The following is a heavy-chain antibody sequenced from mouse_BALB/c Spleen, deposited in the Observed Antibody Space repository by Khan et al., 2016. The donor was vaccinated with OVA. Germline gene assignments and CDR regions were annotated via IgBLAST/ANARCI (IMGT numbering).Heavy chain of an antibody. CDR3: ARVNYYGYYFDY. Sequence: EVQLQESGPGLVKPSQSLSLTCTVTGYSITSNYAWYWIRQFPGNKLEWMGYISYSDSTSYNPSLKSRISITRDTSQNQFFLQLNSVTTEDTATYNCARVNYYGYYFDYWGQGTTLTVSA. CDR1: GYSITSNYA. J-gene: IGHJ2*01. CDR2: ISYSDST. V-gene: IGHV3-2*02. D-gene: IGHD1-1*01.